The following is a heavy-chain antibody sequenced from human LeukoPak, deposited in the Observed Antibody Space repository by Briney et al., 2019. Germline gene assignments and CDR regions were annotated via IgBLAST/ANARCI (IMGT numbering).Heavy chain of an antibody. CDR3: AKESGTYYDY. CDR2: IRYDGSNK. J-gene: IGHJ4*02. V-gene: IGHV3-30*02. CDR1: GFTFSSYG. Sequence: PGGSLRLSCAVSGFTFSSYGIHWVRQAPGKGLEWVAFIRYDGSNKYYVDSEKGRFTISRDNSKNTLFLQMNSLRAEDTAVYYCAKESGTYYDYWGQGTLVTVSS. D-gene: IGHD1-26*01.